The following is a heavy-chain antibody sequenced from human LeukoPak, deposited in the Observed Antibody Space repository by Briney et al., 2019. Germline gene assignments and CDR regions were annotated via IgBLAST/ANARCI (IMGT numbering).Heavy chain of an antibody. CDR2: ISGSGGST. V-gene: IGHV3-23*01. CDR3: AKDQGYSYSYGPWYFDL. D-gene: IGHD5-18*01. J-gene: IGHJ2*01. Sequence: GGSLRLSRAASGFTFSSYAMSWVRQAPGKGLEWVSAISGSGGSTYYADSVKGRFTISRDNSKNTLYLQMNSLRAEDTAVYYCAKDQGYSYSYGPWYFDLWGRGTLVTVSS. CDR1: GFTFSSYA.